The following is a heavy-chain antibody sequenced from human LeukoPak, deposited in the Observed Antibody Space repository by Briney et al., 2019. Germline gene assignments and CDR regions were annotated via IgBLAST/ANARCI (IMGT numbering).Heavy chain of an antibody. D-gene: IGHD3-22*01. CDR3: ARRSNNYDSNVYHYVPWYFDL. CDR2: IYPGDSDT. V-gene: IGHV5-51*01. CDR1: GYSFSNYW. J-gene: IGHJ2*01. Sequence: GESLKISCKGSGYSFSNYWIVWVRQMPGKGLEWMGIIYPGDSDTRYTPSFQGQVTISADKSIGTAYLQWSSLKASDTAMYYCARRSNNYDSNVYHYVPWYFDLWGRGTLVTVSS.